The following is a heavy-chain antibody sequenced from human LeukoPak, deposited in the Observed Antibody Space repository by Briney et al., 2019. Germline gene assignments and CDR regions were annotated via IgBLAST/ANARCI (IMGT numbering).Heavy chain of an antibody. J-gene: IGHJ4*02. CDR1: GFTFSNYA. Sequence: GGSLRLSCAASGFTFSNYAMTWVRQGLGKGLGWVLAISGGGGATYYADSVKGRFTISRDNSKNTVYLQMNSLRSEDTAVYYCAKGGRPAAADVDYWGQGTLVTVSS. CDR2: ISGGGGAT. V-gene: IGHV3-23*01. CDR3: AKGGRPAAADVDY. D-gene: IGHD6-13*01.